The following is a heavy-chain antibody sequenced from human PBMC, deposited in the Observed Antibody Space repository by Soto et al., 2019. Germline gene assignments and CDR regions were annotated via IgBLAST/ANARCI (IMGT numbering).Heavy chain of an antibody. J-gene: IGHJ5*02. Sequence: PSQTLSLRNTVSGGSIIDIGCYWSWIRQPPGKGLEWIGSIYYSGSTYYNPSLKRRVTISVDTSNNQFSLKLSSVTAADTAVYYFEGQGGMVGELNWFDPWGQGTLVTVSS. CDR1: GGSIIDIGCY. CDR3: EGQGGMVGELNWFDP. V-gene: IGHV4-39*01. CDR2: IYYSGST. D-gene: IGHD3-10*02.